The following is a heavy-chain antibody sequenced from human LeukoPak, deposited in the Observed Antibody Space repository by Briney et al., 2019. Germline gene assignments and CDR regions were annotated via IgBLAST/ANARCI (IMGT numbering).Heavy chain of an antibody. Sequence: GGSLRLSCAVSGFSFTNFWMSWVRQAPGRGLEWVANIHPEGNEKYHVESVKGRFTISRDNTKNLLFLQMNGLRVEDTALYYCARGDAFSGDHWCQGTPVTVSS. CDR1: GFSFTNFW. CDR3: ARGDAFSGDH. V-gene: IGHV3-7*04. CDR2: IHPEGNEK. J-gene: IGHJ4*02.